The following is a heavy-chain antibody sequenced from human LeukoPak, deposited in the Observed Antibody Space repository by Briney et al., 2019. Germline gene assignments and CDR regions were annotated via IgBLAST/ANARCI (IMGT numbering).Heavy chain of an antibody. D-gene: IGHD3-22*01. V-gene: IGHV3-33*01. Sequence: GRSLRLSCAASGFTFSSYGMHWVRQAPGKGLEWVAVICYDGSDKYYADSVKGRFTISRDNSKNTLFLQMSSLRAEDTAVYYCSIYDSSGSFAYWGQGTLVTVSS. CDR1: GFTFSSYG. CDR2: ICYDGSDK. J-gene: IGHJ4*02. CDR3: SIYDSSGSFAY.